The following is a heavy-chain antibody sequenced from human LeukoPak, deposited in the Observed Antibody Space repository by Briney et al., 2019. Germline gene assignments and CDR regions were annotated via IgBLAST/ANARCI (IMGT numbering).Heavy chain of an antibody. CDR3: ARGAGTYYGTDTFDL. D-gene: IGHD1-26*01. V-gene: IGHV3-30*02. CDR2: IRSEENKI. Sequence: GGSLRLSCEASGFTFSDFGLHWARQAPGKGLEWVAFIRSEENKIYYLASVRGRFTISSDNSKNTLFLQMSSLRHEDTAVYYCARGAGTYYGTDTFDLWGQGTMVTVSS. CDR1: GFTFSDFG. J-gene: IGHJ3*01.